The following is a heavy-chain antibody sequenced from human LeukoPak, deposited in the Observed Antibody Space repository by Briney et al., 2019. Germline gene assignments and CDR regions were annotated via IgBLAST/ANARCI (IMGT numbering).Heavy chain of an antibody. CDR2: IYSGGST. CDR1: GFTVSSNY. Sequence: GSLRLSCAASGFTVSSNYMSWVRQAPGKGLEWVSVIYSGGSTYYADSVKGRFTISRDNSKNTLYLQMNSLRAEDTAVYYCARDLSSSGYYADYWGQGTLVTVSS. D-gene: IGHD3-22*01. V-gene: IGHV3-53*01. CDR3: ARDLSSSGYYADY. J-gene: IGHJ4*02.